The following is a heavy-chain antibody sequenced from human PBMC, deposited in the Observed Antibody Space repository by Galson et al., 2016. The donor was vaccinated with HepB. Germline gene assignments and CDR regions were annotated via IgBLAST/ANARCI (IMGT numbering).Heavy chain of an antibody. CDR2: INHSGST. V-gene: IGHV4-34*01. Sequence: SETLSLTCAVYGGSFSGYCWSWIRQPPGKGLEWIGEINHSGSTNYNPSLKSRVTISGDTSKMHLSLKLSSVTAADTAVYYCARGHPDYDGSGYPLRAFDIWGQGTMVTVSS. J-gene: IGHJ3*02. CDR3: ARGHPDYDGSGYPLRAFDI. CDR1: GGSFSGYC. D-gene: IGHD3-22*01.